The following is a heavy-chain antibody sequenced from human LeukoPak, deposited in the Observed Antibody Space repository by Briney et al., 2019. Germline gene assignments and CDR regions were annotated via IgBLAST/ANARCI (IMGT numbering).Heavy chain of an antibody. Sequence: SETLSLTCAVYGGSFSGYYWSWIRQPPGKGLEWIGEINHSGSTNYNPSLKSRVTISVDTSKNQFSLKLSSVTAADTAVYYCARVGYYGSGSYSDYWGQGTLVTVSS. CDR3: ARVGYYGSGSYSDY. CDR2: INHSGST. V-gene: IGHV4-34*01. D-gene: IGHD3-10*01. CDR1: GGSFSGYY. J-gene: IGHJ4*02.